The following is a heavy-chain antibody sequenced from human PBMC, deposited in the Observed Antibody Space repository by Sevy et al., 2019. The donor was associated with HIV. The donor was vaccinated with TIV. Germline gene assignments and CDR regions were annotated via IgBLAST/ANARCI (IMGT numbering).Heavy chain of an antibody. CDR1: GGSLSGYY. V-gene: IGHV4-34*01. Sequence: SETLSLTCAVYGGSLSGYYWSWIRQPPGKGLEWIGEINHSGSTNYNPSLKSRVTISVDTSKNQFSLKLSSVTAADTAVYYCARGWSSSSLYYFDYWGQGTLVTVSS. CDR2: INHSGST. J-gene: IGHJ4*02. D-gene: IGHD6-6*01. CDR3: ARGWSSSSLYYFDY.